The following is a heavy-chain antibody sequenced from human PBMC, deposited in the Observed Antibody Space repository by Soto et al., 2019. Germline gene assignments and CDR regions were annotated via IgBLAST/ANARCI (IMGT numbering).Heavy chain of an antibody. D-gene: IGHD3-22*01. V-gene: IGHV1-69*13. CDR2: IIPIFGTA. J-gene: IGHJ6*02. CDR1: GGTFSSYA. CDR3: SFYDSSGYYYAPLYGMDV. Sequence: SVKVSCKASGGTFSSYAISWVRQAPGQGLEWMGGIIPIFGTANYAQKFQGRVTITADESTSTAYMELSSLRSEDTAVYYCSFYDSSGYYYAPLYGMDVWGQGTTVTAP.